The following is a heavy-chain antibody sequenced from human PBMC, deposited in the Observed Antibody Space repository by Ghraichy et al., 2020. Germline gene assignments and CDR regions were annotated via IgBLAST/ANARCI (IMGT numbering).Heavy chain of an antibody. CDR3: ARESVLTGMGDDASDI. J-gene: IGHJ3*02. V-gene: IGHV3-7*03. CDR1: GFTFSSHY. D-gene: IGHD3-9*01. Sequence: GGSLRLSCAASGFTFSSHYMTWVRQAPGKGLEWVANIKQDGSDTFYLDSVRGRFTISRDNAKNSLYLQMNSLRADDTPVYHCARESVLTGMGDDASDIWGQGTMVTVSS. CDR2: IKQDGSDT.